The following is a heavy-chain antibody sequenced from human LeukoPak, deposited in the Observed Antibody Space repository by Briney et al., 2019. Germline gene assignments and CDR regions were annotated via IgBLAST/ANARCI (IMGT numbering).Heavy chain of an antibody. V-gene: IGHV3-48*01. J-gene: IGHJ4*02. CDR1: GFTFSSYS. CDR2: ISSSSSTI. Sequence: GGSLRLSCAASGFTFSSYSMNWVRQAPGKGLEWVSYISSSSSTIYYADSVKGRLTISRDNAKNSLYLQMNSLRAEVTAVYYCARVYYYDSSGPHLDYWGQGTLVTVSS. CDR3: ARVYYYDSSGPHLDY. D-gene: IGHD3-22*01.